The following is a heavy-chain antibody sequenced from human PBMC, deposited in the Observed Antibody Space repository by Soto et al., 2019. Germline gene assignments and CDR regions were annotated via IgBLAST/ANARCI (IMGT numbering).Heavy chain of an antibody. CDR1: GGSISSGGYY. CDR3: ANMVRGVMEAFDI. Sequence: SETLSLTCTVSGGSISSGGYYWSWIRQHPGKGLEWIGYIYYSGSTYYNPSLKSRVTISVDTSKNQFSLKLSSVTAADTAVYYCANMVRGVMEAFDIWGQGTMVTVSS. V-gene: IGHV4-31*03. J-gene: IGHJ3*02. D-gene: IGHD3-10*01. CDR2: IYYSGST.